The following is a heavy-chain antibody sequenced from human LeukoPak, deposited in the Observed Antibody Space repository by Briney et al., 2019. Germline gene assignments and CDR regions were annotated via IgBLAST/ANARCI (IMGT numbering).Heavy chain of an antibody. Sequence: SETLSLTCTVSGGSISSGSYPWSWLRQPAGKGLEWIGRIYTSGSTNYNPSLKSRVTISVDTSKNQFSLKLSSVTAADTAVYYCARVKPGVVSNWFDPWGQGTLVTVSS. J-gene: IGHJ5*02. V-gene: IGHV4-61*02. CDR2: IYTSGST. CDR1: GGSISSGSYP. D-gene: IGHD3-3*01. CDR3: ARVKPGVVSNWFDP.